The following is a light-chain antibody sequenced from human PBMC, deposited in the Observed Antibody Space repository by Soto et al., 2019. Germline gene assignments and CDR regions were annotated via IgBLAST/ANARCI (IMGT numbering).Light chain of an antibody. Sequence: QAVVTQEPSVTVSPGGTVTLTCASSIGAVTSGYYPNWFQQKPGQAPRALIYGTNNRHSWTPARFSGSLLGGKAALTLSGVQPEDEGEYYCLLYSGTALHWVFGGGTKVTVL. J-gene: IGLJ3*02. V-gene: IGLV7-43*01. CDR3: LLYSGTALHWV. CDR1: IGAVTSGYY. CDR2: GTN.